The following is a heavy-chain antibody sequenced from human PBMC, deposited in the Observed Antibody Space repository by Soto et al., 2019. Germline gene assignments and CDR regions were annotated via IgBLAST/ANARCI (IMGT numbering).Heavy chain of an antibody. J-gene: IGHJ6*02. Sequence: ASVKVSRKASGYTFTSYDINWVRQATGQGLEWMGWMSPNSGATGYAQKFQGRVTMTRDTSISTVYMELSNLRSEDTAIYYCARGVDNGVDVWGQGSTVTVSS. V-gene: IGHV1-8*01. CDR3: ARGVDNGVDV. CDR2: MSPNSGAT. CDR1: GYTFTSYD. D-gene: IGHD2-8*01.